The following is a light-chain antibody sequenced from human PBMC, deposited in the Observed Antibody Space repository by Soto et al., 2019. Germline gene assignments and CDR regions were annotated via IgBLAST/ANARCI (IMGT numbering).Light chain of an antibody. V-gene: IGKV3-20*01. CDR3: QQYASSVT. J-gene: IGKJ1*01. CDR2: GAS. Sequence: EIVLTQSPGSLSLSLGERATLSCRASQSVDSAFFAWYQQKPDQPPRLLIHGASRRATGIPDRFSGSGSGTVFSLTISRLEPEDFAVYYCQQYASSVTFGQGTKVGI. CDR1: QSVDSAF.